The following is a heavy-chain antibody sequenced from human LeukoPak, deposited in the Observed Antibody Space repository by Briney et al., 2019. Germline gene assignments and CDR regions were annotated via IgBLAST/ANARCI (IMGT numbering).Heavy chain of an antibody. CDR1: GFTFSSYE. D-gene: IGHD2-15*01. J-gene: IGHJ4*02. CDR2: ISSSGSTI. CDR3: ARDRYCSGGSCYYFDY. V-gene: IGHV3-48*03. Sequence: GGSLRLSCAASGFTFSSYEMNWVRQAPGKGLEWVSYISSSGSTIYYADSVKGRFTISRDNAKNSLYLQMNSLRAEDTAVYYSARDRYCSGGSCYYFDYWGQGTLVTVSS.